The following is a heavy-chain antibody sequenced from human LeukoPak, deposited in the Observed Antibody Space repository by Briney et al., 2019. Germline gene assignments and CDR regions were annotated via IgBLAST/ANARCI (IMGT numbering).Heavy chain of an antibody. Sequence: SETLSLTRTVSGGSISSSRYYWGWIRQPPGKGLEWIGSIYYSGSTYYNPSLKSRVTISVDTSKNQFSLKRSSVTAADTAVYYCARLSAVPAPFDYWGQGTLVTVSS. CDR3: ARLSAVPAPFDY. V-gene: IGHV4-39*01. CDR1: GGSISSSRYY. CDR2: IYYSGST. J-gene: IGHJ4*02. D-gene: IGHD6-6*01.